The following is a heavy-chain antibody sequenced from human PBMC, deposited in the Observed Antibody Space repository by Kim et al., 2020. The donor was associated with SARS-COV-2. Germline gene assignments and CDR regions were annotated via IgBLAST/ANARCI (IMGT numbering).Heavy chain of an antibody. D-gene: IGHD3-22*01. CDR1: GGSISSSSYY. V-gene: IGHV4-39*07. CDR3: ARAVYYYDSSGKIDY. Sequence: ETLSLTCTVSGGSISSSSYYWGWIRQPPGKGLEWIGSIYYSVSTYYNPSLKSRVTISVDTSKNQFSLKLSSVTAADTAVYYCARAVYYYDSSGKIDYWGQGTLVTVSS. CDR2: IYYSVST. J-gene: IGHJ4*02.